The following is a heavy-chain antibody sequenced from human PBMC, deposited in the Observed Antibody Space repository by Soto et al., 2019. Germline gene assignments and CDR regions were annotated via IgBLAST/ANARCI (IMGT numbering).Heavy chain of an antibody. CDR2: IYYSGST. J-gene: IGHJ5*02. D-gene: IGHD4-17*01. Sequence: QVQLQESGPGLVKPSQTLSLTCTVSGGSISSGGYYWSWIRQHPGKGLEWIGYIYYSGSTYYNPSLKSRVTISVDTSKNQFSLKLSSVTAADTAVYYCARVPPGTTVTMWERGNWFDPWGQGTLVTVSS. V-gene: IGHV4-31*03. CDR3: ARVPPGTTVTMWERGNWFDP. CDR1: GGSISSGGYY.